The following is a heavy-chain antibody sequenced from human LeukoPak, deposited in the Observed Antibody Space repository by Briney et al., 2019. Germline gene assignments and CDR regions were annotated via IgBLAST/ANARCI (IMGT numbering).Heavy chain of an antibody. CDR1: GYTFTTYY. CDR3: ARQQGLQNLNFDY. D-gene: IGHD4-11*01. Sequence: ASVKVSCKASGYTFTTYYIHWVRQAPGQGLEWMGIINPNGFTTDYAQKFQGRVTMTRDTSTSTVYMELSSLRSEDTAVYYCARQQGLQNLNFDYWGQGTLVTVSS. J-gene: IGHJ4*02. CDR2: INPNGFTT. V-gene: IGHV1-46*01.